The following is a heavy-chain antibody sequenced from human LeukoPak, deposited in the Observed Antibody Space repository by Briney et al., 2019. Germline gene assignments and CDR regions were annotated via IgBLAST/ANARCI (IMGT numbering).Heavy chain of an antibody. CDR1: GFTFSSYS. CDR2: ISSSSSYI. V-gene: IGHV3-21*01. J-gene: IGHJ4*02. CDR3: ARVALRAPLEY. Sequence: GGSLRLSCAVSGFTFSSYSMNGVRQAPGKRLEWVSSISSSSSYIYYADSVKGRFTISRDNAKNSLYLQMNSLRAEDTAVYYCARVALRAPLEYRGQGTLVTVSS. D-gene: IGHD5-12*01.